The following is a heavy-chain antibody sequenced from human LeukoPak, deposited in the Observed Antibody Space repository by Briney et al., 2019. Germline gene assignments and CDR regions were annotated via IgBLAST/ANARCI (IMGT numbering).Heavy chain of an antibody. D-gene: IGHD3-10*01. J-gene: IGHJ6*02. CDR1: GYTFTSYG. V-gene: IGHV1-18*01. Sequence: ASVKVSCKASGYTFTSYGISWVRQAPGQGLEWMGWISAYNGNTNYAQKLQGRVTMTTDTSTSTAYMELGSLRSDDTAVYYCARDLAGSGSYYASYYYYGMDVWGQGTTVTVSS. CDR3: ARDLAGSGSYYASYYYYGMDV. CDR2: ISAYNGNT.